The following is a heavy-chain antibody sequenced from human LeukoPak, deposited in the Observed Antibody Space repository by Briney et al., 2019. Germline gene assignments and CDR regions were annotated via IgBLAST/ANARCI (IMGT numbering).Heavy chain of an antibody. V-gene: IGHV3-23*01. CDR2: ISGSGGST. CDR1: GFTFSSYA. J-gene: IGHJ4*02. D-gene: IGHD3-10*01. Sequence: GGSLRLSCAASGFTFSSYAMSWVRQAPGKGLEWVSAISGSGGSTYYADSVKGRFTVSRDNSKNTLYLQMNSLRAEDTAVYYCAKDFKSMVRGVINDWGQGTLVTVSS. CDR3: AKDFKSMVRGVIND.